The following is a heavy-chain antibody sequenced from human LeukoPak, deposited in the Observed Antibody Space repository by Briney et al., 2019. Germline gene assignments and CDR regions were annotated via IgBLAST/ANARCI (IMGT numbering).Heavy chain of an antibody. CDR1: GFTVSSNY. D-gene: IGHD3-9*01. CDR2: ISGSGGST. V-gene: IGHV3-23*01. CDR3: AKSPLLRYFDWLPDPYYYYYGMDV. J-gene: IGHJ6*02. Sequence: GGSLRLSCAASGFTVSSNYMSWVRQAPGKGLEWVSAISGSGGSTYYADSVKGRFTISRDNSKNTLYLQMNGLRAEDTAVYYCAKSPLLRYFDWLPDPYYYYYGMDVWGQGTTVTVSS.